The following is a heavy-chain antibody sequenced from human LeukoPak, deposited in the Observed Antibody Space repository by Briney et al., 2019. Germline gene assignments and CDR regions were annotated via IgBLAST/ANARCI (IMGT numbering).Heavy chain of an antibody. Sequence: GGSLRLSCAASGFTFSDYYMSWIRQAPGKGLEWVSYISSSSSYTNYADSVKGRFTISRDNAKNSLYLQMNSLRAEDTAVYYCAREETSDTAMVGYFDYWGQGTLVTLSS. V-gene: IGHV3-11*05. J-gene: IGHJ4*02. CDR3: AREETSDTAMVGYFDY. CDR1: GFTFSDYY. D-gene: IGHD5-18*01. CDR2: ISSSSSYT.